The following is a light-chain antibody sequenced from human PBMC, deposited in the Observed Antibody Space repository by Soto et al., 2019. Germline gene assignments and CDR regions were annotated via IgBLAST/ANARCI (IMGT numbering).Light chain of an antibody. CDR2: KAS. V-gene: IGKV1-5*03. CDR3: QQYYSFST. CDR1: QSIGSW. J-gene: IGKJ1*01. Sequence: DIQMTQSPSTLSASVGDKVTITCRASQSIGSWLAWHQQEPGKAPNLLIYKASTLNSGVPSRFSGRGSGTEFTLTISSLQPDDFATYYCQQYYSFSTFGQGTKVDIK.